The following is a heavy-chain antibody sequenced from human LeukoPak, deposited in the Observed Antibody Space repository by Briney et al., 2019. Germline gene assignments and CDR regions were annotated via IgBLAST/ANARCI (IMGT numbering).Heavy chain of an antibody. J-gene: IGHJ5*02. V-gene: IGHV1-2*02. CDR3: ARDHSSSLGYNWFDP. Sequence: ASVKVSCKAPGYTFTGYYMHWVRQAPGQGLEWMGWINPNSGGTNYAQKFQGRVTMTRDTSISTAYMELSRLRSDDTAVYYCARDHSSSLGYNWFDPWGQGTLVTVSS. CDR2: INPNSGGT. CDR1: GYTFTGYY. D-gene: IGHD6-13*01.